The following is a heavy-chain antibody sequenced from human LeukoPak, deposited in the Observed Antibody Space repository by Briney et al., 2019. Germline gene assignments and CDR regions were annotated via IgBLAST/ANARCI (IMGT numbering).Heavy chain of an antibody. V-gene: IGHV1-69*13. CDR1: GGTFSSYA. D-gene: IGHD1-26*01. CDR2: IIPVFGTA. CDR3: ARDSGSYYDRYYYYGMDV. J-gene: IGHJ6*02. Sequence: SVKVSCKASGGTFSSYAISWVRQAPGQGLEWMGGIIPVFGTANYAQKFQGRVTITADESTSTAYMELSSLRSEDTAVYYCARDSGSYYDRYYYYGMDVWGQGTTVTVSS.